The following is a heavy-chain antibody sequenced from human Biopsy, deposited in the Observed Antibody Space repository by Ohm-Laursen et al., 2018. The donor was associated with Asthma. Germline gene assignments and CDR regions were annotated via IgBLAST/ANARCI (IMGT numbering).Heavy chain of an antibody. Sequence: SLRLSCAASGFTFSSYGMHWVRQAPGKGLEWVAVVSYDGSNKYYADSVKGRFTISRDNSKNTLYLQMNSLRAEDTAVYYCTRREYSDSRISPLDLWGHGTMVTVSS. CDR3: TRREYSDSRISPLDL. V-gene: IGHV3-30*03. J-gene: IGHJ3*01. CDR2: VSYDGSNK. CDR1: GFTFSSYG. D-gene: IGHD3-22*01.